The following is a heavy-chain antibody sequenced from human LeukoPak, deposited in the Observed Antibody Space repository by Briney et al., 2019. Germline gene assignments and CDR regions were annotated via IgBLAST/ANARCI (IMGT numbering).Heavy chain of an antibody. D-gene: IGHD3-10*01. Sequence: GGSLRLSCAASGFTFSSYAMSWVRQAPGKGLEWVSAISRSGGSTYYADSVKGRFTISRDNSKNTLYLQMNSLRAEDMAVYYCAKATIWFGESQSYYYYMDVWGKGTTVTVSS. J-gene: IGHJ6*03. V-gene: IGHV3-23*01. CDR2: ISRSGGST. CDR3: AKATIWFGESQSYYYYMDV. CDR1: GFTFSSYA.